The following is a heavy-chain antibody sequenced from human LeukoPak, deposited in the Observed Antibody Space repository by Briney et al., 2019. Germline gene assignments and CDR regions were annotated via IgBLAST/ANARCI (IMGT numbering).Heavy chain of an antibody. V-gene: IGHV4-59*01. CDR3: AKRADTSSHLTLDC. CDR1: GGSISSYY. D-gene: IGHD6-6*01. Sequence: SETLSLTCTVSGGSISSYYWSWIRQPPGKGLEWIGYIYYSGSTNYNPSLKSRVTISVDTSKNQFSLKLSSVTAADTAVYYCAKRADTSSHLTLDCWGQGTLVTVSS. CDR2: IYYSGST. J-gene: IGHJ4*02.